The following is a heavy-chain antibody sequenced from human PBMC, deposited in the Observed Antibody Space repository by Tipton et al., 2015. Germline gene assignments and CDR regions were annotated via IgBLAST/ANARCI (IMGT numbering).Heavy chain of an antibody. CDR2: IYYTGPT. CDR3: ARARGRHGGLLDS. D-gene: IGHD4-23*01. Sequence: TLSLTCSVSGGSLNEYYWSWIRQTPGKGLEWIGYIYYTGPTKYNPSLKSRVTISVDTSKSQFSLKLTSVTAADTAMYYCARARGRHGGLLDSWGQGTLVTVSS. J-gene: IGHJ4*02. CDR1: GGSLNEYY. V-gene: IGHV4-59*01.